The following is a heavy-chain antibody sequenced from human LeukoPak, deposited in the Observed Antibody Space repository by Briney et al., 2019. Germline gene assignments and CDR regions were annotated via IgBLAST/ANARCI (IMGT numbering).Heavy chain of an antibody. Sequence: PSETLSLTCTVSGGSISSGGYYWSWIRQHPGKGLEWIGYIYYIGSPYYNPSLKSRVTISVDTSKNQFSLKLTSVTAADTAAYYCARVSDSSSWYYFDYWSQGTLVTVSS. V-gene: IGHV4-31*03. CDR1: GGSISSGGYY. D-gene: IGHD6-13*01. J-gene: IGHJ4*02. CDR3: ARVSDSSSWYYFDY. CDR2: IYYIGSP.